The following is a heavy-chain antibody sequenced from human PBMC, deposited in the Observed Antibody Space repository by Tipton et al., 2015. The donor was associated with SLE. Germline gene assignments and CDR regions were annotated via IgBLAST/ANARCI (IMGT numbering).Heavy chain of an antibody. V-gene: IGHV4-59*01. J-gene: IGHJ4*02. CDR1: GDSISSFH. CDR2: VYQSGTT. Sequence: TLSLTCTVSGDSISSFHWSWIRQPPGKGLEWLGDVYQSGTTNSNPSLKSRVTISVDTSKNQFSLKVSPVTAADTAVYYCARLGVGCANCWYYFDLWGQGALVTVSS. D-gene: IGHD2-21*01. CDR3: ARLGVGCANCWYYFDL.